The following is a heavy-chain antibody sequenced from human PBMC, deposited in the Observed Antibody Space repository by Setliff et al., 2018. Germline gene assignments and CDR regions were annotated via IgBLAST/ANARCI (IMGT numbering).Heavy chain of an antibody. D-gene: IGHD4-17*01. CDR1: GSAISSGHY. J-gene: IGHJ3*01. CDR2: FRPSGKT. Sequence: PSETLSLTCAVSGSAISSGHYWGWIRQPPGKGLEWIGSFRPSGKTYYNPSLNSRVTISVDTSKKQFSLKVTSVTAADTAVYYCVRDAGDGYGVDAYAGGGFDFWGQGTMVT. V-gene: IGHV4-38-2*02. CDR3: VRDAGDGYGVDAYAGGGFDF.